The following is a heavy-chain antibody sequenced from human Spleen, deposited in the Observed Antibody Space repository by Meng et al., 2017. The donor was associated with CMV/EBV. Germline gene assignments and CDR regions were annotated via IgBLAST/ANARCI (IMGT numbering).Heavy chain of an antibody. CDR2: IKQDDGSEK. J-gene: IGHJ6*02. V-gene: IGHV3-7*01. Sequence: GESLKISCAASGFTFSRSGMHWVRQAPGKGLEWVANIKQDDGSEKYYVDSVKGRFTISRDNRKNSVYLQMDSLRVEDTAVYFCARDPGTTSAGKYYYYGMDVWGQGTTVTVSS. CDR1: GFTFSRSG. D-gene: IGHD3-10*01. CDR3: ARDPGTTSAGKYYYYGMDV.